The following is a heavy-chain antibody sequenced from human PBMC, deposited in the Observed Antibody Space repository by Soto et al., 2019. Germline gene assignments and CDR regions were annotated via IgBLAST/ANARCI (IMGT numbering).Heavy chain of an antibody. D-gene: IGHD3-9*01. CDR3: ARPSPPYSDLLTGLGGTNWFDP. CDR1: GGSISSSSYY. Sequence: QLQLQESGPGLVKPSETLSLTCTVSGGSISSSSYYWGWIRQPPGKGLEWIGSIYYSGSTYYNPSLKSRVTLSVVPSKNQFSLKLSPVTAPHPAVYYCARPSPPYSDLLTGLGGTNWFDPWGQGTLVTVSS. CDR2: IYYSGST. J-gene: IGHJ5*02. V-gene: IGHV4-39*01.